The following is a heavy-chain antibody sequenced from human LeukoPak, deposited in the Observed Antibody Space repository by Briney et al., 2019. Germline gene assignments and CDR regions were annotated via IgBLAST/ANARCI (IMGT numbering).Heavy chain of an antibody. V-gene: IGHV3-23*01. CDR2: VTGHTASI. J-gene: IGHJ3*02. Sequence: GGSLRLSCAASGFTFSSYAMSWVRQAPGKGLEWVSTVTGHTASIYYAESVKGRFTISRDNSKNTLYLQMNSLRAEDTAVYYCAKLARSDDFDIWGQGTMVTVSS. CDR3: AKLARSDDFDI. CDR1: GFTFSSYA.